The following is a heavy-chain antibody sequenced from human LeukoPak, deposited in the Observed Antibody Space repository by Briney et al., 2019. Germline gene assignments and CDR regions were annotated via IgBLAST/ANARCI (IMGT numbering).Heavy chain of an antibody. J-gene: IGHJ4*02. CDR3: ARDFSTDYEIVY. V-gene: IGHV3-33*01. D-gene: IGHD4-17*01. CDR1: GFTFSSYG. CDR2: TWYDGSNK. Sequence: GGSLRLSCAASGFTFSSYGMHWVRQAPGKGLEWVAVTWYDGSNKYYGDSVKGRFTISRDNSKNTLYLQMNSLRAEDTAVYYCARDFSTDYEIVYWGQGTLVTVSS.